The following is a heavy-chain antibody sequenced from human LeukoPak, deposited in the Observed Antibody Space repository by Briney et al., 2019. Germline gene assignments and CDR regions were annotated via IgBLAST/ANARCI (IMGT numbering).Heavy chain of an antibody. D-gene: IGHD3-10*01. Sequence: SETLSLTCAVYGGSFSGYYWSWIRQPPGKGLEWIGEINHSGSTNYNPSLKSRVTMSVDTSKNQFSLKLSSVTAADTAVYYCAREISAYGSGSYYIPNWFDPWGQGTLVTVSS. J-gene: IGHJ5*02. CDR1: GGSFSGYY. CDR3: AREISAYGSGSYYIPNWFDP. V-gene: IGHV4-34*01. CDR2: INHSGST.